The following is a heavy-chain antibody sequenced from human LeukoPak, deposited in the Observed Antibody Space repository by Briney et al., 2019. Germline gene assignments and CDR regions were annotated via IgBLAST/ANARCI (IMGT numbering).Heavy chain of an antibody. CDR3: ARVLGSYYDSSGDADFDY. CDR2: ISSSSSYI. Sequence: GGSLRLSCAVSGFTFSSYSMNWVRQAPGKGLEWVSSISSSSSYIYYADSVKGRFTISRDNAKNSLYLQMNSLRAEDTAVYYCARVLGSYYDSSGDADFDYWGQGTLVTVSS. CDR1: GFTFSSYS. J-gene: IGHJ4*02. V-gene: IGHV3-21*01. D-gene: IGHD3-22*01.